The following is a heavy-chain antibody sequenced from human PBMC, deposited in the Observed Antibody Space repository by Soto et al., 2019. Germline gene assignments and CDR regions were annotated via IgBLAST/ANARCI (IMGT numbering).Heavy chain of an antibody. V-gene: IGHV5-51*01. Sequence: PGESLKISCKGSGYSFTSYWIGWVRQMPGKGLEWMGIIYPGDSDIRYNPSFRGRVTISADKSITSAFVQWGSLKASDSAIYYCARFRAPRRQLISMSFHLWGLGTLVTVSS. CDR1: GYSFTSYW. CDR2: IYPGDSDI. CDR3: ARFRAPRRQLISMSFHL. D-gene: IGHD6-13*01. J-gene: IGHJ4*03.